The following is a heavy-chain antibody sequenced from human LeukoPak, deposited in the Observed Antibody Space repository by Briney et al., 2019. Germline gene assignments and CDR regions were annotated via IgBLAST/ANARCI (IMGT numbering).Heavy chain of an antibody. CDR2: IKQDGSEK. D-gene: IGHD1-26*01. Sequence: GGSLRLSCAASGFTLSSYAMSWVRQAPGKGLEWVANIKQDGSEKYYVDSVKGRFTISRDNAKNSLYLQTNSLRAEDTAVYYCARDSVGALDIWGQGTMVTVSS. V-gene: IGHV3-7*01. J-gene: IGHJ3*02. CDR3: ARDSVGALDI. CDR1: GFTLSSYA.